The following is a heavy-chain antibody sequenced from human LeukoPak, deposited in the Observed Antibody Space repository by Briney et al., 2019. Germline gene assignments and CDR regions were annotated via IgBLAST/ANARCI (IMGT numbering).Heavy chain of an antibody. Sequence: ASVKVSCKASGYAFTTYYMHWVRQAPGQGLEWMGMINPSGDSTNYAQIFQGRVTMTRDTSSTTVYMELSSLRSEDTAMYYCARNLNYYDSGSYYPYFDYWGQGTLVTVSS. V-gene: IGHV1-46*01. D-gene: IGHD3-10*01. CDR2: INPSGDST. J-gene: IGHJ4*02. CDR3: ARNLNYYDSGSYYPYFDY. CDR1: GYAFTTYY.